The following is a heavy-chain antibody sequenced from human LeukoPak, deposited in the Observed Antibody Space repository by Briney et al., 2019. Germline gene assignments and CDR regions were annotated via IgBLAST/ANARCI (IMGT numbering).Heavy chain of an antibody. V-gene: IGHV3-74*03. CDR1: GFTLSMYW. J-gene: IGHJ4*02. D-gene: IGHD3-10*01. CDR3: VRGGLGRSLDF. Sequence: PGGSLRLSCAASGFTLSMYWMHWVRQAPGKGLVWVSYITSDGTSTTYADSVKGRFTISRDNAKNTLSLQMNSLRAEDTALYFCVRGGLGRSLDFWGQGTLVTVSS. CDR2: ITSDGTST.